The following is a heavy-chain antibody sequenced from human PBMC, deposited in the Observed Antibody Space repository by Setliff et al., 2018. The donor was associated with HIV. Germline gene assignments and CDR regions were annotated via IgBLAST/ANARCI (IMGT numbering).Heavy chain of an antibody. Sequence: SETLSLTCTVSGGSISSTNYFWGWIRQPPGKGLEWIGTIYYHGSTYYNPSLQSRVAISVDMYRNQFFLRLTSVTAADTSVYYCARHRAQRGSGTYYDDWFDPWGQGTLVTVSS. V-gene: IGHV4-39*07. J-gene: IGHJ5*02. D-gene: IGHD3-10*01. CDR2: IYYHGST. CDR1: GGSISSTNYF. CDR3: ARHRAQRGSGTYYDDWFDP.